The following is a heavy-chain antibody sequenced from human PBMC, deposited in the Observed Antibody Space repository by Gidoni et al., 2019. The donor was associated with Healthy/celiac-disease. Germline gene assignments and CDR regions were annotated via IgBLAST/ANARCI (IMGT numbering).Heavy chain of an antibody. J-gene: IGHJ3*02. CDR1: GASIISSCYY. V-gene: IGHV4-39*01. D-gene: IGHD3-3*01. CDR3: ARPRENPIFGVAEDAFDI. Sequence: QLQLQASGPGLVKPSQTLSLTCTLSGASIISSCYYWGWLRQPPGTGLEWIGSIYYSGSTYYNPSLKSRVTISVDTSKNQFSLKLSSVTAADTAVYYCARPRENPIFGVAEDAFDIWGQGTMVTVSS. CDR2: IYYSGST.